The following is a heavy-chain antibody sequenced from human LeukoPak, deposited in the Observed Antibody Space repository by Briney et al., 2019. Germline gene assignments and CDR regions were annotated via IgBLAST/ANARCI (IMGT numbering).Heavy chain of an antibody. D-gene: IGHD3-9*01. CDR1: GYTFTGYY. V-gene: IGHV1-2*02. J-gene: IGHJ4*02. Sequence: GASVTVSCKASGYTFTGYYMHWVRQAPGQGLEWMGWINPDSGGTNYAQKFQGRVTMTRDTSISTAYMELSRLRSDDTAVYYCARDRDWAFDYWGQGTLVTVSS. CDR3: ARDRDWAFDY. CDR2: INPDSGGT.